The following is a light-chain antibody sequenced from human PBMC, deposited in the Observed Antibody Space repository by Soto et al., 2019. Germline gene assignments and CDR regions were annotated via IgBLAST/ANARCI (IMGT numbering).Light chain of an antibody. CDR2: EGS. Sequence: QYALTQPASVSGSPGQSITISCTGSSSDVGSYNLVSWYQQLPGEAPKLMIYEGSKRPSGVSNRFSGSKSGNTASLTISGLQAEDEADYYCCSFERSITLVFGGGTKLTVL. V-gene: IGLV2-23*01. CDR3: CSFERSITLV. CDR1: SSDVGSYNL. J-gene: IGLJ2*01.